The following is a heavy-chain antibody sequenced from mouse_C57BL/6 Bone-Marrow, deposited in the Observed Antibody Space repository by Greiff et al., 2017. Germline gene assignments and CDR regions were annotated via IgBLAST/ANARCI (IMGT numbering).Heavy chain of an antibody. CDR2: IYPRSGNT. V-gene: IGHV1-81*01. Sequence: QVQLQQSGAELARPGASVKLSCKASGYTFTSYGISWVKQRTGQGLEWIGEIYPRSGNTYYNEKFKGKATLTADKSSSTAYMELRSLTSEDSAVYFCAGGVYDGYYVPPTDFDYWGQGTTLTVSS. D-gene: IGHD2-3*01. CDR1: GYTFTSYG. CDR3: AGGVYDGYYVPPTDFDY. J-gene: IGHJ2*01.